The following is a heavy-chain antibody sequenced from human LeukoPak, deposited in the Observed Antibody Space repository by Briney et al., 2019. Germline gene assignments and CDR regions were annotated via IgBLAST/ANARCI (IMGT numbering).Heavy chain of an antibody. D-gene: IGHD2-21*02. J-gene: IGHJ6*02. CDR2: IFGGGST. CDR3: ATDYCGGDCFPYFYGMDV. Sequence: PGGSLRLSCKASGFTVSNNYMTWVRQAPGKGLEWVSLIFGGGSTSYADSLKGRFTISRDSSKNTLYLQMNSLRAEDTAVYYCATDYCGGDCFPYFYGMDVWGRGTPVTVSS. CDR1: GFTVSNNY. V-gene: IGHV3-66*01.